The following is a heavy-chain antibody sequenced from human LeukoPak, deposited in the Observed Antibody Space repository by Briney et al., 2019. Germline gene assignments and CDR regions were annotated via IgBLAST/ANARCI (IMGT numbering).Heavy chain of an antibody. V-gene: IGHV3-9*01. CDR2: ISWNSGSI. J-gene: IGHJ4*02. CDR3: AKDLLEMATLSRGSFDY. CDR1: GFTFDEYA. D-gene: IGHD5-24*01. Sequence: GRSLRLSCAASGFTFDEYAMHWVRQAPGAGLEGVSGISWNSGSIGYADSGKGRFTISRDNAKNSLYLQMNSLRAEDTALYYCAKDLLEMATLSRGSFDYWGQGTLVTVSS.